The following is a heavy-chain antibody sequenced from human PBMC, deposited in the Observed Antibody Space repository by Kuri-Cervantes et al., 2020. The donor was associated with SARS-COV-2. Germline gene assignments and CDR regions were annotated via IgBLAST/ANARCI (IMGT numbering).Heavy chain of an antibody. CDR2: ISSSSSYI. J-gene: IGHJ6*03. Sequence: GESLKISCAASGFTFSSYSMNWVRQAPGKGLEWVSSISSSSSYIYYADSMRGRFTISRDSSKNTLYLQMNSLRAEDTAVYYCAKDQFREQLDPMDVWGKGTTVTVSS. CDR3: AKDQFREQLDPMDV. V-gene: IGHV3-21*04. D-gene: IGHD6-6*01. CDR1: GFTFSSYS.